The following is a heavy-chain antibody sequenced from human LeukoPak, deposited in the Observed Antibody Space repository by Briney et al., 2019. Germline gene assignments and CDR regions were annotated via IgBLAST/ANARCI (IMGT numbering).Heavy chain of an antibody. Sequence: GESLKISYKGSGYSFTSYYMHWVRQAPGQGLEWMGIINPSGGSTSYAQKFQGRVTMTRDTSTSTVYMELSSLRSEDTAVYYCARDHSMVRGDPYPDGMDVWGQGTTVTVSS. V-gene: IGHV1-46*01. J-gene: IGHJ6*02. CDR2: INPSGGST. D-gene: IGHD3-10*01. CDR1: GYSFTSYY. CDR3: ARDHSMVRGDPYPDGMDV.